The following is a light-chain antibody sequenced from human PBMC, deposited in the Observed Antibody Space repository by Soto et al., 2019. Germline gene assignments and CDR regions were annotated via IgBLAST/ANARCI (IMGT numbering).Light chain of an antibody. CDR2: GAS. Sequence: EIVMTQSPATLSVSPGERATLSCRASQSISSNLAWYQQRPGQAPRLLIYGASTKATGVPARVSGSGSGAECARTVSSRQSVYFAVYYCYRYHSWWTFGRRTKLDIK. CDR1: QSISSN. CDR3: YRYHSWWT. J-gene: IGKJ1*01. V-gene: IGKV3-15*01.